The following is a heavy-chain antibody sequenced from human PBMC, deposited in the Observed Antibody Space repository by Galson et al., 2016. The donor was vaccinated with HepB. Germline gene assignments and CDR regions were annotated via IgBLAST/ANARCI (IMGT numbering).Heavy chain of an antibody. J-gene: IGHJ4*02. D-gene: IGHD4-17*01. CDR3: ARVRGATVSDY. Sequence: TLSLTCTVSGGSISSGGYYWSRIRQHPGKGLEWIGYIYYSGRTYYNPSLKSRVTISVDTSKNQFSLKLSSVTAADTAVYYCARVRGATVSDYWGQGTLVTVSS. V-gene: IGHV4-31*03. CDR1: GGSISSGGYY. CDR2: IYYSGRT.